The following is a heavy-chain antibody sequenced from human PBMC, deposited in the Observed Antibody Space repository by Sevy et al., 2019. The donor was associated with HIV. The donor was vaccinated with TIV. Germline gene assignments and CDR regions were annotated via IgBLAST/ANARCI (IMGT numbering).Heavy chain of an antibody. J-gene: IGHJ4*02. Sequence: GGFLRLSCAASGFTFSNYWMSWVRQAPGKGLEWVANIKQDGSEKYYVDSVKGRFTISRDNAKNSLYLQMNSLRAEDTAVYYCARPYRTDPFYYSGSGGYYYPSYFDYWGQGTLVTVSS. CDR2: IKQDGSEK. CDR1: GFTFSNYW. V-gene: IGHV3-7*01. D-gene: IGHD3-22*01. CDR3: ARPYRTDPFYYSGSGGYYYPSYFDY.